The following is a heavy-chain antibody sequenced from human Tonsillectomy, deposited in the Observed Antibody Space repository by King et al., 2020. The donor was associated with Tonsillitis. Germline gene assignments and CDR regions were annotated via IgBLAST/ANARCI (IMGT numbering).Heavy chain of an antibody. CDR1: DFTFSNAR. Sequence: VQLVESGGGLVEPGGSLRLSCAPSDFTFSNARMTWVRQAPGKGLEWVGRIRSKTEGGTTDYAAPVKGRFTISRDDSKNTVFLQMNSLKSEDTAVYYCTTDPTAANWGQGTLVTVSS. D-gene: IGHD1-26*01. CDR2: IRSKTEGGTT. CDR3: TTDPTAAN. V-gene: IGHV3-15*01. J-gene: IGHJ4*02.